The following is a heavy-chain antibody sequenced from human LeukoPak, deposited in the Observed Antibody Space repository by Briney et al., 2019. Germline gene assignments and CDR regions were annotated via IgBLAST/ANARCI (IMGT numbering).Heavy chain of an antibody. Sequence: SETLSLTCAVYGGSFSGYYLSWIRQPPGKGLEWIGEINHSGSTNYNPSPTSRVTISVDATKNQISLKLSSVTAADTPVYYCARVPRNYGDYFDYWGQGTLVTVSS. J-gene: IGHJ4*02. CDR3: ARVPRNYGDYFDY. D-gene: IGHD4-17*01. CDR2: INHSGST. V-gene: IGHV4-34*01. CDR1: GGSFSGYY.